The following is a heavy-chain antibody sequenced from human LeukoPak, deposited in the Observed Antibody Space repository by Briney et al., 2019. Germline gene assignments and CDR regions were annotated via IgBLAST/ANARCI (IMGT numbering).Heavy chain of an antibody. V-gene: IGHV3-21*01. CDR1: GFTFSSYS. Sequence: GGSLRLSCAASGFTFSSYSMNWVRQAPGKGLEWVSSISSSSSYIYYTDSVKGRFTISRDNAKNSLYLQMNSLRAEDTAVYYCAREDDGYYGNDYWGQGTLVTVSS. CDR3: AREDDGYYGNDY. J-gene: IGHJ4*02. D-gene: IGHD3-3*01. CDR2: ISSSSSYI.